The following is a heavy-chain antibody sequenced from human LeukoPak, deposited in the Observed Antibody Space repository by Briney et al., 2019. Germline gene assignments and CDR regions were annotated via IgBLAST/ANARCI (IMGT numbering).Heavy chain of an antibody. D-gene: IGHD2-2*01. CDR2: ICYSGST. V-gene: IGHV4-39*01. CDR1: GGSITSRSHD. Sequence: SETLSLTCTVSGGSITSRSHDWAWIRQPPGRGLEWIGSICYSGSTYYNPSLMTRVTISLDTTKNQLSRNLSSVNAADKAVSYCASHYCSSALPWFDPWGQGTLVTVSS. CDR3: ASHYCSSALPWFDP. J-gene: IGHJ5*02.